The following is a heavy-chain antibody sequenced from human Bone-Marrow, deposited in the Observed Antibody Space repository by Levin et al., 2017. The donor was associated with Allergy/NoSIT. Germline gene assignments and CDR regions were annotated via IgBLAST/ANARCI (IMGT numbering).Heavy chain of an antibody. Sequence: PSETLSLTCNVSGASITSSYWSWIRQSPGKGLEYIGHFSYSGSTNYNPSLKSRVSISVDTSKNQFSLKLNSVTSADTAVYYCARGHYSFWFDPWGQGSLVTVSS. J-gene: IGHJ5*02. V-gene: IGHV4-59*01. CDR3: ARGHYSFWFDP. CDR2: FSYSGST. CDR1: GASITSSY. D-gene: IGHD2-21*01.